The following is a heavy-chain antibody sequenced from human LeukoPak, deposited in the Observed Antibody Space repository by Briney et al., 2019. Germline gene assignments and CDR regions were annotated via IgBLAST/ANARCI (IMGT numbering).Heavy chain of an antibody. Sequence: GGSLRLSCAASGVTFSSYWRRWVRQPPGKGLVWVSRISTGGSSTSYATSVNGRLTFVRANAKKTLYLLMKSLGAEDTAVYHCARALPASVNTPWKWGQGTQVTVSS. J-gene: IGHJ4*02. CDR2: ISTGGSST. CDR3: ARALPASVNTPWK. D-gene: IGHD1-1*01. CDR1: GVTFSSYW. V-gene: IGHV3-74*01.